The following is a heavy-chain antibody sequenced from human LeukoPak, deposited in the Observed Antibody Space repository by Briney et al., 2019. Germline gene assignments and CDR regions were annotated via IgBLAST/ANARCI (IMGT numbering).Heavy chain of an antibody. J-gene: IGHJ3*02. CDR3: ARDKFQRVDAFDI. V-gene: IGHV3-53*01. CDR1: GFTVSSNY. CDR2: IYNGGDT. Sequence: GGSLRLSCAASGFTVSSNYMGWVRQAPGKGLEWVSGIYNGGDTYYADYVKGGFTISRNNSKKTENLQMKRMKAEKTAVNYWARDKFQRVDAFDIWGQGTMVSVSS.